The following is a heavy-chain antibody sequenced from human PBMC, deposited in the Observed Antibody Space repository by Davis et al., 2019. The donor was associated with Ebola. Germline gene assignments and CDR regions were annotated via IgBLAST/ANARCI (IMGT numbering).Heavy chain of an antibody. CDR2: ISAYNGNT. CDR3: ASSDYVWGSNRYPLDY. D-gene: IGHD3-16*02. V-gene: IGHV1-18*01. J-gene: IGHJ4*02. Sequence: AASVTVSRKSSGYTFPSYGISWVRPAPGHGLEWMGWISAYNGNTNYAQKLQGRVTMTTDTSTSTAYMELRSLRSDDTAVYYSASSDYVWGSNRYPLDYWGQGTLVTVSS. CDR1: GYTFPSYG.